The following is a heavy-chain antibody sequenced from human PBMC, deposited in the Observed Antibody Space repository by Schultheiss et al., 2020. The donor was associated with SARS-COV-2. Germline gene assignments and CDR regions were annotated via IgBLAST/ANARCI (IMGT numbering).Heavy chain of an antibody. CDR2: IKQDGSEK. J-gene: IGHJ4*02. D-gene: IGHD3-3*01. CDR3: ATHNAYYDFWSGYYGSPTLDY. CDR1: GFTFSSYW. V-gene: IGHV3-7*01. Sequence: GGSLRLSCAASGFTFSSYWMSWVRQAPGKGLEWVANIKQDGSEKYYVDSVKGRFTISRDNAKNSLYLQMNSLRAEDTAVYYCATHNAYYDFWSGYYGSPTLDYWGQGTLVTVSS.